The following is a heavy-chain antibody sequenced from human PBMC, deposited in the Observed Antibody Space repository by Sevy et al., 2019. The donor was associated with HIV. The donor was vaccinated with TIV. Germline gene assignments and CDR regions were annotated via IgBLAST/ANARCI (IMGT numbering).Heavy chain of an antibody. Sequence: SETLSLTCAVYGGSFSGYYWSWIRQPPGKGLVWIGEINHSGSTNYNPSLKSRVTISVDTSKNQFSLKLSSVTAADTAVYYCARGGGYYDFWSGYYPSYYYYYGMDVWGQGTTVTVSS. CDR3: ARGGGYYDFWSGYYPSYYYYYGMDV. D-gene: IGHD3-3*01. J-gene: IGHJ6*02. CDR2: INHSGST. V-gene: IGHV4-34*01. CDR1: GGSFSGYY.